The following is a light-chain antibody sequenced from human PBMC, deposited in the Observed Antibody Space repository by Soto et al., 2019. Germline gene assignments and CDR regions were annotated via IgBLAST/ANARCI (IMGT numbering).Light chain of an antibody. V-gene: IGKV3-20*01. Sequence: IVLTQSPGTLSLSPGARATLSCRASHSMSNSNLAWYQHKPGQAPRLLIYGASNRATGIPDRFSGSGSGTDFILTINRLEPEDFAVYYCQEFASNFGGGTKVEIK. J-gene: IGKJ4*01. CDR2: GAS. CDR1: HSMSNSN. CDR3: QEFASN.